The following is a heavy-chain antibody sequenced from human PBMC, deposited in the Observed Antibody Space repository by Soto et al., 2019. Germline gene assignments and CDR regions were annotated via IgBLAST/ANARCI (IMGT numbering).Heavy chain of an antibody. D-gene: IGHD2-2*01. J-gene: IGHJ4*02. CDR2: ISTYNGNT. CDR1: GYTFNTYY. V-gene: IGHV1-18*01. CDR3: ARDTSNYFDF. Sequence: GSVNVSCKTSGYTFNTYYISWLRQAPGQGLEWIGWISTYNGNTNYVPKFQGRITMTTDTSTSTAYMELRSLRSDDTALYFCARDTSNYFDFWGQGNPVTVSS.